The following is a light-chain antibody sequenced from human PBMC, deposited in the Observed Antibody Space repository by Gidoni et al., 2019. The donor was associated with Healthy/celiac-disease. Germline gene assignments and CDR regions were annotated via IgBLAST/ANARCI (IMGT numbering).Light chain of an antibody. Sequence: AIRITQSPSSLSASTGDRVTIPCRARQGISSYLAWYQQKPGKAPKLLIYAASTLQSGVPSRFSGSGSGTDFTLTISCLQSEDFATYYCQQYYSYPVYTFGQGTKLEIK. CDR3: QQYYSYPVYT. V-gene: IGKV1-8*01. CDR1: QGISSY. CDR2: AAS. J-gene: IGKJ2*01.